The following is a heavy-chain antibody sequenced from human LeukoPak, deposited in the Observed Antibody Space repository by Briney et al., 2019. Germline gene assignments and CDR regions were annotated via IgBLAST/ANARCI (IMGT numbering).Heavy chain of an antibody. V-gene: IGHV3-7*05. J-gene: IGHJ3*02. CDR1: GFTLSSYW. CDR3: ANEFHGGAFDI. Sequence: GGSLRLSCATSGFTLSSYWMSWVRQAPGKGLEWVANVKQDGSEKYFVDSVKGRFTISRDNAKNSLYLQMNSLRVEDTAVYYCANEFHGGAFDIWGQGTMVTVSS. D-gene: IGHD4-23*01. CDR2: VKQDGSEK.